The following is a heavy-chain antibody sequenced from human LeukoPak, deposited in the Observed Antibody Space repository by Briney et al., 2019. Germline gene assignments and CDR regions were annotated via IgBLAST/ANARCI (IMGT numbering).Heavy chain of an antibody. V-gene: IGHV3-11*01. Sequence: GGSLRLSCAASGFSFSDYYMRWIRQAPGKGLEWVAYITSSGDDIYYADSVKGRFTISRDNAKNALFLQMNSLRVEDTATYYCASDIVATSGDFWGQGTLVSVSS. D-gene: IGHD5-12*01. CDR3: ASDIVATSGDF. J-gene: IGHJ4*02. CDR2: ITSSGDDI. CDR1: GFSFSDYY.